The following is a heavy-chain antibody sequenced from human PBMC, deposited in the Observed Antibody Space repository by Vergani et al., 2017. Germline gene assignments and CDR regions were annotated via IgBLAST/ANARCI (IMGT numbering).Heavy chain of an antibody. CDR1: GFSLSSHA. CDR3: AKAGSVTAGSLQYNFYKDV. V-gene: IGHV3-30*18. J-gene: IGHJ6*03. Sequence: QVQLAESGGGRVQPGRSLRLSCAAPGFSLSSHAIHRVRQAPGKGLEGGAVISNDGSKKYYADSVKGRFTISRDNSKNTLDLQMNSLRTQDTAVYYCAKAGSVTAGSLQYNFYKDVWGKGTTVAVS. CDR2: ISNDGSKK. D-gene: IGHD3-10*01.